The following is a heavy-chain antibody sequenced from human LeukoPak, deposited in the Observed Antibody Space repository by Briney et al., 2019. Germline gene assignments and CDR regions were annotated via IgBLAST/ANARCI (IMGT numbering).Heavy chain of an antibody. CDR3: AKERQLEPFDC. V-gene: IGHV3-30*02. CDR2: VQNDESEK. Sequence: GGSLRLSCTASGFSFSNYGMHWVRQTPGKGLEWVAFVQNDESEKFFADSVKGRFTVSRDNSKNTLYLQMNSLRGDDTAVYYCAKERQLEPFDCWGQGTLVTVSS. CDR1: GFSFSNYG. D-gene: IGHD1-1*01. J-gene: IGHJ4*02.